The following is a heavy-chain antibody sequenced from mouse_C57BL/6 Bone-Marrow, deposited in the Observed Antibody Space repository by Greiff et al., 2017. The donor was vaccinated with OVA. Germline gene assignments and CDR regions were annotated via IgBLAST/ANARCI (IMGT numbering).Heavy chain of an antibody. D-gene: IGHD4-1*01. J-gene: IGHJ1*03. CDR1: GFSFNTYA. CDR3: VRHEELGPGYFDV. CDR2: IRSKSNNYAT. Sequence: EVQGVESGGGLVQPKGSLKLSCAASGFSFNTYAMNWVRQAPGKGLEWVARIRSKSNNYATYYADSVKDRFTISRDDSESMLYLQMNNLKTEDTAMYYCVRHEELGPGYFDVWGTGTTVTVSS. V-gene: IGHV10-1*01.